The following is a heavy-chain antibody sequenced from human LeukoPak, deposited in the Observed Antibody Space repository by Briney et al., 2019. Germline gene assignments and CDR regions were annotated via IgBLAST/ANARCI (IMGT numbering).Heavy chain of an antibody. J-gene: IGHJ5*02. V-gene: IGHV3-7*01. CDR2: IKHDGSDE. D-gene: IGHD2-2*01. CDR3: AANRLPAHNWFDP. CDR1: EFIFTIDW. Sequence: GGSLRLSCAATEFIFTIDWMSWVRQAPGEGLEWGANIKHDGSDEYYVDSVKGLFTISRDNAKNSLYLQMNRLRAEDTAVYYCAANRLPAHNWFDPWGQGALVTVSS.